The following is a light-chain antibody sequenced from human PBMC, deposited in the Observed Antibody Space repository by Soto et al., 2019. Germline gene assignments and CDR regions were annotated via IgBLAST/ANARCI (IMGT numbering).Light chain of an antibody. V-gene: IGLV2-8*01. J-gene: IGLJ1*01. CDR1: SSDVGGYKY. CDR3: SSYAGINNLGV. CDR2: EVN. Sequence: QSALTQPPSASGSPGQSVTISCTGTSSDVGGYKYVSWYQQHPGKAPNPMIFEVNKRPSGVPDRFSGSKSGNTASLTVSGLQAEDEADYYCSSYAGINNLGVFGTGTKLTVL.